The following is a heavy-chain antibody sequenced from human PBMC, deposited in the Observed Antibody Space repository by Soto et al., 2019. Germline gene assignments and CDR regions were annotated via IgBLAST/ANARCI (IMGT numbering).Heavy chain of an antibody. CDR3: ATQEMGGSYVYTFDP. CDR1: GGSITSSSYY. J-gene: IGHJ5*02. Sequence: QLHLRESGPGLVKPSETLSLTCTVSGGSITSSSYYWGWIRQPPGKGLEWIGSIYYSGSTYYNQSLKSRVTISVDTSKNQFSLKLSSVTAADTAVYYCATQEMGGSYVYTFDPWGQGTLVTVSS. D-gene: IGHD1-26*01. V-gene: IGHV4-39*01. CDR2: IYYSGST.